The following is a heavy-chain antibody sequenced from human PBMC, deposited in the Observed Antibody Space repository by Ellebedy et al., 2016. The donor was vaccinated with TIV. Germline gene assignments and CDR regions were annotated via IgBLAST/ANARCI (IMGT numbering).Heavy chain of an antibody. V-gene: IGHV3-43*02. CDR1: GFTFDDYA. D-gene: IGHD3-10*01. CDR2: ISGDGGST. CDR3: AKDSYGSGSYYNGGFDP. J-gene: IGHJ5*02. Sequence: PGGSLRLSCAASGFTFDDYAMHWVRQAPGKGLEWVSLISGDGGSTYYADSVKGRFTISRDNSKNSLYLQMNSLRTEDTALYYCAKDSYGSGSYYNGGFDPWGQGTLVTVSS.